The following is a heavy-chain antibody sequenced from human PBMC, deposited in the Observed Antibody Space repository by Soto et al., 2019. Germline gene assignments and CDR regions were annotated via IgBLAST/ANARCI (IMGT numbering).Heavy chain of an antibody. D-gene: IGHD1-26*01. CDR2: INSDGSTT. CDR3: ARDRSYSTDY. V-gene: IGHV3-74*01. J-gene: IGHJ4*02. CDR1: GFTFSNSW. Sequence: GSLRLSCAASGFTFSNSWMHWVRQAPGKGLVWVSYINSDGSTTTYADSVKGRFTISRDNAKNTVYLQINSLRAEDTAVYYCARDRSYSTDYWGQGTLVTVSS.